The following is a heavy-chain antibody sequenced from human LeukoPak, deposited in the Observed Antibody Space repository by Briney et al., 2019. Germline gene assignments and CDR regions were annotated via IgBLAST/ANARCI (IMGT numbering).Heavy chain of an antibody. CDR1: GFIFSDYY. CDR3: AREGYYGSGSYYAPDY. CDR2: ISSSGSTI. Sequence: GGSLRLSCAASGFIFSDYYMSWIRQAPGKGLEWVSYISSSGSTIYYADSVKGRFTISRDNAKNSLYLQMNSLRAEDTAVYYCAREGYYGSGSYYAPDYWGQGTLVTVSS. D-gene: IGHD3-10*01. J-gene: IGHJ4*02. V-gene: IGHV3-11*01.